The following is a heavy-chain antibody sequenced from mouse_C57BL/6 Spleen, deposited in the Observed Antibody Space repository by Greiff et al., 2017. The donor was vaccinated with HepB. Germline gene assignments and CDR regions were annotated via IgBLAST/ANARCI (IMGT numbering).Heavy chain of an antibody. D-gene: IGHD2-5*01. V-gene: IGHV1-53*01. CDR1: GYTFTSYW. CDR3: ARAYYSNYGYWYFDV. J-gene: IGHJ1*03. Sequence: QVQLKQPGTELVKPGASVKLSCKASGYTFTSYWMHWVKQRPGQGLEWIGNINPSNGGTNYNEKFKSKATLTVDKSSSTAYMQLSSLTSEDSAVYYCARAYYSNYGYWYFDVWGTGTTVTVSS. CDR2: INPSNGGT.